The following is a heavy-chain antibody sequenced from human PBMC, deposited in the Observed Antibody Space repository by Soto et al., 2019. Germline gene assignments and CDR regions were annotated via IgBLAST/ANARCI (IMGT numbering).Heavy chain of an antibody. CDR1: GFTFSSYA. V-gene: IGHV3-23*01. CDR2: ISGSGGST. J-gene: IGHJ6*03. D-gene: IGHD3-3*01. Sequence: GGSLRLCCAASGFTFSSYAMSWVRQAPGKGLEWVSAISGSGGSTYYADSVKGRFTISRDNSKNTLYLQMNSLRAEDTAVYYCAKAGAGVNDFWSGYSTYYYHYYMAVWGKGTTVTGSS. CDR3: AKAGAGVNDFWSGYSTYYYHYYMAV.